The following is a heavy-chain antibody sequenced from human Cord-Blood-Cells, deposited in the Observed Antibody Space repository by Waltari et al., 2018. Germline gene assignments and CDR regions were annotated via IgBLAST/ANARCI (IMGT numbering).Heavy chain of an antibody. CDR2: IYYSGST. V-gene: IGHV4-59*08. CDR1: GGSISSYY. CDR3: ARRTYYYDSSGYYWFDP. D-gene: IGHD3-22*01. J-gene: IGHJ5*02. Sequence: QVQLQESGPGLVKPSETLSLTCTVSGGSISSYYWSWIRQPPGKGLEWIGYIYYSGSTNYNPSLKGRVTISVDTSKNQFALKLSSVTAADTAVYYCARRTYYYDSSGYYWFDPWGQGTLVTVSS.